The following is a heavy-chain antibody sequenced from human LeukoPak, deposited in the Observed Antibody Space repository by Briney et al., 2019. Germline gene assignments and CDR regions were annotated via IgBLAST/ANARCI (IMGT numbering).Heavy chain of an antibody. CDR3: ARDYELWQVFDL. V-gene: IGHV1-69*05. D-gene: IGHD5-18*01. CDR1: GGTFSSYA. CDR2: IIPIFGTA. Sequence: SVKVSCKASGGTFSSYAISWVRQAPGQGLEWMGRIIPIFGTANYAQKFQGRVTITTDESTSTAYMELSSLRPEDTAVYYCARDYELWQVFDLWGRGSLVTVSS. J-gene: IGHJ2*01.